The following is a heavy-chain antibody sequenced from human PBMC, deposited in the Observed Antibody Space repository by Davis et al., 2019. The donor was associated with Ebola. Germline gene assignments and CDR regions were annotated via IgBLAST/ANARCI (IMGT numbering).Heavy chain of an antibody. Sequence: PSETLSLTCTVSGGSISSYYWSWIRQPPGKGLEWIGYIYYSGSTNYNPSLKSRVTISVDTSKNQFSLKLSSVTAADTAVYYCARQKGRIMTTVTPDFDYWGQGTLVTVSS. V-gene: IGHV4-59*08. CDR1: GGSISSYY. CDR2: IYYSGST. J-gene: IGHJ4*02. D-gene: IGHD4-17*01. CDR3: ARQKGRIMTTVTPDFDY.